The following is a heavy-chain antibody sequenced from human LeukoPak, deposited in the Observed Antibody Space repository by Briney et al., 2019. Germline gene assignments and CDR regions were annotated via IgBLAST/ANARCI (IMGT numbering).Heavy chain of an antibody. J-gene: IGHJ6*02. D-gene: IGHD2-15*01. CDR3: ARGCSGGSCSLVYYYYYGMDV. CDR1: GFTFSSYA. Sequence: PGRSLRLSCAASGFTFSSYAMHWVRQAPGKGLEWVAVISYDGSNKYYADSVKGRFTISRDNSKNTLYLQMNSLRAEDTAVYYCARGCSGGSCSLVYYYYYGMDVWGQGTTATVSS. V-gene: IGHV3-30-3*01. CDR2: ISYDGSNK.